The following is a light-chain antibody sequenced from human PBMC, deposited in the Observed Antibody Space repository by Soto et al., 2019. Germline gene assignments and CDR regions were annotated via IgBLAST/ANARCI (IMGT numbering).Light chain of an antibody. CDR3: LQHNSYPLT. CDR2: AAS. J-gene: IGKJ4*01. CDR1: QGIIND. Sequence: DIQMTQSPSSLSASVGDRVTITCRASQGIINDLAWYQQKPGKAPRRLIYAASSLQSGVPSRFSGSGSGTEFTLTISSLQTEDFATYYCLQHNSYPLTFGGGTRVEIK. V-gene: IGKV1-17*01.